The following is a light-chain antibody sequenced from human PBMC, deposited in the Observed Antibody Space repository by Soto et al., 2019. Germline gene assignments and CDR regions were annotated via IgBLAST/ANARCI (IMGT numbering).Light chain of an antibody. V-gene: IGKV1-39*01. J-gene: IGKJ1*01. Sequence: DIQMTQSPSSLSASVGDRVTITCRAGQTVTDYLNWYQHKPGKAPKLLIYSASTLQTGVPSRFSGSGSGTDFTLTITSLQPEDVGTYYCHQTYSTPQTFGQGTRVEIK. CDR2: SAS. CDR3: HQTYSTPQT. CDR1: QTVTDY.